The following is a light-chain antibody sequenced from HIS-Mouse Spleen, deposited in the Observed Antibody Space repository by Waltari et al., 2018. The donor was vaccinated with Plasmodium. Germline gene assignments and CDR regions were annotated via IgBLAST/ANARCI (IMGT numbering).Light chain of an antibody. Sequence: EIVLTQSPATLSLSPGERATLSCRASQSVSSYLAWYQQEPGQAPRLLNYDASNRATGIPARFSGRGSGTDFTLTISSLEPEDFAVYYCQQRSNWPMYTFGQGTKLEIK. CDR2: DAS. J-gene: IGKJ2*01. V-gene: IGKV3-11*01. CDR3: QQRSNWPMYT. CDR1: QSVSSY.